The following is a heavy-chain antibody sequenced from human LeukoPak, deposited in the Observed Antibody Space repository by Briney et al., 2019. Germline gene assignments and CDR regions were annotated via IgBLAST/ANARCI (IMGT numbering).Heavy chain of an antibody. Sequence: GGSLRLSCAASGFTVSSNYMSWVRQAPGKGLEWVSVIYSGGSTYYADSVKGQFTISRDNSKNTLYLQMNSLRAEDTAVYYCARDPPRGGFDPWGQGTLVTVSS. CDR2: IYSGGST. CDR1: GFTVSSNY. CDR3: ARDPPRGGFDP. J-gene: IGHJ5*02. V-gene: IGHV3-53*01.